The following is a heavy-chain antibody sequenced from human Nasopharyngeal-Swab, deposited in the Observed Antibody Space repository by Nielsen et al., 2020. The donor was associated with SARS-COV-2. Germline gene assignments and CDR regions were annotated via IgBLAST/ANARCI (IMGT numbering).Heavy chain of an antibody. CDR2: ISAYTGNT. Sequence: ASVKVSCKTSGYTFNTYRINWVRQAPGQGLEWMGWISAYTGNTEFAQKFQGRVTMTTDTSTNTAYMELRSLRLDDTAMYYCTRDDFNWYFDLWGRGTLVTVSS. CDR3: TRDDFNWYFDL. J-gene: IGHJ2*01. V-gene: IGHV1-18*01. CDR1: GYTFNTYR. D-gene: IGHD3/OR15-3a*01.